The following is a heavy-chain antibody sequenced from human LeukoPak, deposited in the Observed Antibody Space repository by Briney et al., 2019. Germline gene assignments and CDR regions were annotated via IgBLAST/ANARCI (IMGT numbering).Heavy chain of an antibody. CDR1: GSSISGYY. J-gene: IGHJ4*02. V-gene: IGHV4-59*01. D-gene: IGHD3-22*01. CDR3: ARGDSHLHSSGYYYY. Sequence: SETLSLTCNVSGSSISGYYWSWIRQPPGKGLEWIGYVYDSGNTNYNPSLRGRVTISVDMSKDQFSLKLSSVTAADTAVYYCARGDSHLHSSGYYYYWGQGTLVTVSS. CDR2: VYDSGNT.